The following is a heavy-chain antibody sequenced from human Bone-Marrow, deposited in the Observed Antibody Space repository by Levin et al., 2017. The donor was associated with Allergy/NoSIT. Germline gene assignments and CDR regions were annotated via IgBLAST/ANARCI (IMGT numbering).Heavy chain of an antibody. D-gene: IGHD2-15*01. V-gene: IGHV4-34*01. CDR1: GGSFNNYY. Sequence: SCAVYGGSFNNYYWSWIRQPPGKGLEWIGEINHSGSTNYNPSLKSRVTISVDTSKKQFSLNLSSATAADTAVYYCASRGYCSGGTCYFAEYFQHWGQGTLITVSS. CDR2: INHSGST. CDR3: ASRGYCSGGTCYFAEYFQH. J-gene: IGHJ1*01.